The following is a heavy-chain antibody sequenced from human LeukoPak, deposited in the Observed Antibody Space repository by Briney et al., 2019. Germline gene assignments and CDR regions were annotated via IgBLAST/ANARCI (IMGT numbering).Heavy chain of an antibody. CDR3: AGDDWFAP. CDR2: IIPIFGTA. V-gene: IGHV1-69*01. Sequence: SVKVSCKASGGTFSSYAISWVRQAPGQGLEWMGGIIPIFGTANYAQKFQGRVTITADESTSTAYMEPSSLRSEGTAVDYCAGDDWFAPWGQGTLATVSS. CDR1: GGTFSSYA. J-gene: IGHJ5*02.